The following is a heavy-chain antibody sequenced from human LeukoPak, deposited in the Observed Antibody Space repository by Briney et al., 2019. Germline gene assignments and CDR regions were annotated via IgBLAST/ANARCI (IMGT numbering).Heavy chain of an antibody. V-gene: IGHV3-23*01. D-gene: IGHD3-3*01. CDR1: GLTFNNYP. J-gene: IGHJ3*02. Sequence: GGSLRLTCDASGLTFNNYPMHWARQAPGKGLEWVSAISGSGGSTYYAESVKGRFTISRDNSMNTLYLQMNSLKAEGTAVYYCAKDFDRQFGVVKGAFDIWGQGTMVTVSS. CDR3: AKDFDRQFGVVKGAFDI. CDR2: ISGSGGST.